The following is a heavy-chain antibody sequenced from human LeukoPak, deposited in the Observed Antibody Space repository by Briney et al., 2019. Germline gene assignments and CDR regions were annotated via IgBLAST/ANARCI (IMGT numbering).Heavy chain of an antibody. D-gene: IGHD3-9*01. CDR2: ISFGSGTT. V-gene: IGHV3-23*01. CDR3: AKGRGILTGYGTMCYFDY. CDR1: GFTFSSSV. Sequence: PGGSLRLSCAASGFTFSSSVMSWVRQAPGKGLEWVSTISFGSGTTYYADSVKGRFTISRDNSKITLYLQMNSLRAEDTAVYYCAKGRGILTGYGTMCYFDYWGQGTLVTVSS. J-gene: IGHJ4*02.